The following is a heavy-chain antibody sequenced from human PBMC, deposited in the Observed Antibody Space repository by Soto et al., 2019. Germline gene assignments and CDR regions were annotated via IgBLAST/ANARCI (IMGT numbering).Heavy chain of an antibody. Sequence: GGSLRLSCAASGFTFSSYWMSWVRQAPGKGLEWVANIKQDGSEKYYVDSVKGRFTISRDNAKNSLYLQMNSLRAEDTAVYYCASAGITVAGTDGFDIWGQGTMVTVSS. CDR1: GFTFSSYW. CDR3: ASAGITVAGTDGFDI. J-gene: IGHJ3*02. CDR2: IKQDGSEK. D-gene: IGHD6-19*01. V-gene: IGHV3-7*01.